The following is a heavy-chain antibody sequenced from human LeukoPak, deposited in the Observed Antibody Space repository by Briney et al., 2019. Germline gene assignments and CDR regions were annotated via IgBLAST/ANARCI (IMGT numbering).Heavy chain of an antibody. J-gene: IGHJ5*02. CDR2: INHSGST. CDR1: GGSFSSYY. CDR3: ARGQGSGFDP. V-gene: IGHV4-34*01. Sequence: SETLSLTCAVSGGSFSSYYWIWIRQPPGKGLEWIGEINHSGSTSSNPSLKNRVSMSVDTYKSHFSLRLSSVTAADTAVYYCARGQGSGFDPWGQGTLVIVSS.